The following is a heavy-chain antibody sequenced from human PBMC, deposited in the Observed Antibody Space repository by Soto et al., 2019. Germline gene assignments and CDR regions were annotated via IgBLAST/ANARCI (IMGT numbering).Heavy chain of an antibody. J-gene: IGHJ6*02. CDR3: ARRIEMTTMKTGMDV. CDR2: IHHSGST. CDR1: GYSITSVHY. Sequence: SETLSLTCDVSGYSITSVHYWGWIRQPPGKGLEWIGIIHHSGSTYYSPSLKSRVTISIDTSRNRFSLKVTSVTAADTAVYYCARRIEMTTMKTGMDVWGQGTTVIVSS. V-gene: IGHV4-38-2*01.